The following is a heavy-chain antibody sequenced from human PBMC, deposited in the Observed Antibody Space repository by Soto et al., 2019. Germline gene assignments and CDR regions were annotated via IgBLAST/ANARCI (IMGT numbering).Heavy chain of an antibody. Sequence: QLQLQESGPGLVKPSETLSLTCTVSGGSISSSSYYWGWIRQPPGKGLEWIGSIYYSGSTYYNPYRKSRVTISVDTSKNQFSLKLSSVTAADTAVYYCAGKTKATFIRNPTSAEQDDAFDIWGQGTMVTVSS. CDR2: IYYSGST. CDR3: AGKTKATFIRNPTSAEQDDAFDI. CDR1: GGSISSSSYY. D-gene: IGHD1-1*01. V-gene: IGHV4-39*01. J-gene: IGHJ3*02.